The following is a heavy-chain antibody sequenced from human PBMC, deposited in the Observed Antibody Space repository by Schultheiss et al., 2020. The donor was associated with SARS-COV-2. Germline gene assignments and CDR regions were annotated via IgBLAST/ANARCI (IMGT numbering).Heavy chain of an antibody. V-gene: IGHV3-23*01. J-gene: IGHJ5*02. Sequence: GESLKISCAASGFTFSSYAMHWVRQAPGKGLEWVSAISGSGGSTYYADSVKGRFTISRDNSKNTLYLQMNSLRAEDTAVYYCARDLGEIENYHFWSGYYLGWFDPWGQGTLVTVSS. CDR1: GFTFSSYA. CDR3: ARDLGEIENYHFWSGYYLGWFDP. D-gene: IGHD3-3*01. CDR2: ISGSGGST.